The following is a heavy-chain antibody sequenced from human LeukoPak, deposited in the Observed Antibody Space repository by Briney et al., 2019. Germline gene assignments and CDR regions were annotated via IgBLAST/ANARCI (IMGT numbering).Heavy chain of an antibody. Sequence: GGSLRLSCAASGFTFSSYTMNWVRQAPGKGLEWVSSVSSSSTYIHYADSVKGRFTISRDNAKNSLFLQMNSLRAEDTAVYYCARDNRGSGWYYFDYWGQGTLVTVSS. V-gene: IGHV3-21*03. CDR1: GFTFSSYT. CDR3: ARDNRGSGWYYFDY. CDR2: VSSSSTYI. J-gene: IGHJ4*02. D-gene: IGHD6-19*01.